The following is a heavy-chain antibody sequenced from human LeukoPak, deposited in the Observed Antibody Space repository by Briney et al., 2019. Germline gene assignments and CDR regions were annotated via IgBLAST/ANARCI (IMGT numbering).Heavy chain of an antibody. CDR1: GFTVSNNY. V-gene: IGHV3-66*01. CDR3: ARGYFDWLSHFDY. CDR2: IYSGGST. J-gene: IGHJ4*02. Sequence: GGSLRLSCAASGFTVSNNYMTWVRQPPGKGLEWVSVIYSGGSTYYADSVKGRFSISRDNSKNTLYLQMNSLRAEDTAVYYCARGYFDWLSHFDYWGQGTLVTVSS. D-gene: IGHD3-9*01.